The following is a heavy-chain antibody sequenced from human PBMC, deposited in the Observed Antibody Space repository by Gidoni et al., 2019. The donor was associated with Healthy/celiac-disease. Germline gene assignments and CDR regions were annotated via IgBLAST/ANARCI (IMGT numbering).Heavy chain of an antibody. CDR1: GFTFSSYW. CDR3: APTAGTDPFDY. V-gene: IGHV3-7*01. D-gene: IGHD6-19*01. J-gene: IGHJ4*02. CDR2: KKQDGSEK. Sequence: EVQLVESGGGLVQPGGSLRLCCAASGFTFSSYWMSWVRQAPGKGLEWVANKKQDGSEKYYVDSVKGRFTISRDNAKNSLYLQMNSLRAEDTAVYYCAPTAGTDPFDYWGQGTLVTVSS.